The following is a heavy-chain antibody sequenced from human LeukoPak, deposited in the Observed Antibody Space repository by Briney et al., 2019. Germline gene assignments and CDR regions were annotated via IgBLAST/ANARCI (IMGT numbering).Heavy chain of an antibody. V-gene: IGHV1-69*05. D-gene: IGHD2-2*02. CDR1: GGTFSSYA. J-gene: IGHJ3*02. Sequence: SVKVSCKASGGTFSSYAISWVRQAPGQGLGWMGGIIPIFGTANYAQKFQGRVTITTDESTSTAYMELSSLRSEDTAVYYCARMTGYCSSTSCYMDAFDIWGQGTMVTVSS. CDR2: IIPIFGTA. CDR3: ARMTGYCSSTSCYMDAFDI.